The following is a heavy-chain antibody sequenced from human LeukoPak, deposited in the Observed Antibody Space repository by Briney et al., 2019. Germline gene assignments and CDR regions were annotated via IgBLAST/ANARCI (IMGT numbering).Heavy chain of an antibody. CDR2: ISGGGGST. CDR3: AKGGKWDVTPFDY. D-gene: IGHD1-26*01. V-gene: IGHV3-23*01. J-gene: IGHJ4*02. CDR1: GFTFSSYG. Sequence: QPGRSLRLSCAASGFTFSSYGMHWVRQAPGKGLEWVSTISGGGGSTYYADSVKGRFTISRDNSKNTLYLQVNSLRAEDTAVYYCAKGGKWDVTPFDYWGQGTLVTVSS.